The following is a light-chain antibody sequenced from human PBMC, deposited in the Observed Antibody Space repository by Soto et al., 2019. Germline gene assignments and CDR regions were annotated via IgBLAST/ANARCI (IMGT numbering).Light chain of an antibody. CDR3: KQYNSYSIT. Sequence: GDRVTITCRASQSISSWLAWNQQKPGKAHKLLIYDASSLESGVQSRFSGSGSGTEFTLTISSLQPDDFATYYCKQYNSYSITVGQGTRLEIK. CDR2: DAS. J-gene: IGKJ5*01. CDR1: QSISSW. V-gene: IGKV1-5*01.